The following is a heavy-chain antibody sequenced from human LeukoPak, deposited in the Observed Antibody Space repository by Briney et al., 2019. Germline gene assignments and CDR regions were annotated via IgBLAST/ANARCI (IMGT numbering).Heavy chain of an antibody. CDR1: GFPFSGYG. J-gene: IGHJ1*01. D-gene: IGHD4-11*01. CDR3: ATGGNFYYSH. V-gene: IGHV3-33*01. CDR2: AYGDGSSQ. Sequence: GGSLRLSCAASGFPFSGYGVHWVRQAPGKGLEWVAVAYGDGSSQYYADSVKGRFSISKDISKNTLSLQINSLRAEDTAVYSCATGGNFYYSHWGQGTLVTVSS.